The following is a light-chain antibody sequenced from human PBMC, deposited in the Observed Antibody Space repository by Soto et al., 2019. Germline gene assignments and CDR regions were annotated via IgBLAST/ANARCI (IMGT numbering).Light chain of an antibody. CDR1: SSDVGGYNY. CDR3: GSYTGSITYV. CDR2: EVT. J-gene: IGLJ1*01. V-gene: IGLV2-14*01. Sequence: QSVLTQPPSASGSPGQSVTISCTGTSSDVGGYNYVSWYQQHPGKAPILMIYEVTNRPSGVSNRFSGSKSGNTASLTISGLQVEDEAEYFCGSYTGSITYVFGTGTKVTVL.